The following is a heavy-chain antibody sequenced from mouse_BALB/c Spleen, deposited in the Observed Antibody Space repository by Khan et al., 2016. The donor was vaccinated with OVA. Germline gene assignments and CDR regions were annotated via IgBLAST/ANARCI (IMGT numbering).Heavy chain of an antibody. CDR1: GYTFTDYG. CDR2: ITTYSGDT. Sequence: QIQLVQSGPELVRPGVSVKISCKGSGYTFTDYGMHWVRQSPAKSLEWIGVITTYSGDTNYNQKFKGKATMTVDKSSSTAYMELARLTSEDSAIYYCARLTLRLDYWGQGTSVTGSS. D-gene: IGHD1-1*01. V-gene: IGHV1S137*01. CDR3: ARLTLRLDY. J-gene: IGHJ4*01.